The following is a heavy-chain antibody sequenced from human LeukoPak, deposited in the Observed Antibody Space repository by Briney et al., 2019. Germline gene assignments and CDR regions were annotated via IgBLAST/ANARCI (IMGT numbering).Heavy chain of an antibody. D-gene: IGHD2-2*01. CDR1: GYTFTGYY. CDR2: INPNSGGT. J-gene: IGHJ5*02. CDR3: ARDTSILGCSSTSCHSNWFDP. V-gene: IGHV1-2*02. Sequence: GASVKLSCKASGYTFTGYYMHWVRQAPGQGLEWMGWINPNSGGTNYAQKFQGRVTMTRDTSISTAYMELSRLRSDDTAVYYCARDTSILGCSSTSCHSNWFDPWGQGTLVTVSS.